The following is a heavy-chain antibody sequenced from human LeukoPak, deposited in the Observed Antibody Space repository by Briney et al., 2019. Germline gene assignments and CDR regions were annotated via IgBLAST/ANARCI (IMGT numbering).Heavy chain of an antibody. CDR2: IYYSGST. CDR1: GGSISSSSYY. D-gene: IGHD1-26*01. Sequence: PSETLSLTCTVSGGSISSSSYYWGWIRQPPGKGLEWIGSIYYSGSTYYNPSLKSRVTISVDTSKNQFSLKLSSVTTADTAVYYCARLMLARGSYYQYYFDYWGQGTLVTVSS. V-gene: IGHV4-39*01. J-gene: IGHJ4*02. CDR3: ARLMLARGSYYQYYFDY.